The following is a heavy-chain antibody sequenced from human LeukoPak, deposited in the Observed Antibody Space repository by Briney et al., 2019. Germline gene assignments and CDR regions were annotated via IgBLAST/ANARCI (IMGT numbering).Heavy chain of an antibody. CDR1: GFTFSSFW. Sequence: PGGSLRLSCAASGFTFSSFWMGWVRQAPGKGLEWVASIKFDESEKHHVDSVESRFTISRDNAKSSLYLQMNSLRAEDTAVYFCSRVTTNGYFEYWGQGTLVTVSS. V-gene: IGHV3-7*04. CDR2: IKFDESEK. J-gene: IGHJ4*02. D-gene: IGHD1-1*01. CDR3: SRVTTNGYFEY.